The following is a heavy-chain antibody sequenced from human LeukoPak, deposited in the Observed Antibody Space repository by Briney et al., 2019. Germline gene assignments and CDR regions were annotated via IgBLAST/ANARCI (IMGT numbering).Heavy chain of an antibody. CDR3: ATYRQVLLPFES. Sequence: PGGSLRLSCAASGFTFSSYAMSWVRQAPGKGLEWVSTISGSGGSTYYADSVKGRFTISRDNSKNTLYLQMNSLRAEDTAVYYCATYRQVLLPFESWGQGTLVTVSS. V-gene: IGHV3-23*01. D-gene: IGHD2-8*02. CDR2: ISGSGGST. J-gene: IGHJ4*02. CDR1: GFTFSSYA.